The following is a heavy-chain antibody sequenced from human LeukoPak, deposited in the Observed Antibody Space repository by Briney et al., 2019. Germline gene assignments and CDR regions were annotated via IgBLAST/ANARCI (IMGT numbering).Heavy chain of an antibody. V-gene: IGHV3-13*04. CDR2: IGTAGDT. CDR3: AKRGCDTNGCPYYFDY. D-gene: IGHD2-8*01. Sequence: GGSLRLSCAASGFTFSSYDMHWVRQATGKGLEWVSAIGTAGDTYYPGSVKGRFTISRENAKNSLYLQMNSLRAGDTAVYYCAKRGCDTNGCPYYFDYWGQGTLVTVSS. CDR1: GFTFSSYD. J-gene: IGHJ4*02.